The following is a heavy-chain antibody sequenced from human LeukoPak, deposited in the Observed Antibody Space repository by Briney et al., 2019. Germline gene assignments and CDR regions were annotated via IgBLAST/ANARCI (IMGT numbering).Heavy chain of an antibody. D-gene: IGHD4-17*01. V-gene: IGHV5-51*01. Sequence: SGESLKISCKGSGYSFTSYWIAWVRQMPGKGLEWMGIIYPGDFDTRYSPSFQGQVTISADKSISTAYLQWSSLKASDTAVYYCARRAVKTGYFDYWGQGSLVTVSS. J-gene: IGHJ4*02. CDR3: ARRAVKTGYFDY. CDR1: GYSFTSYW. CDR2: IYPGDFDT.